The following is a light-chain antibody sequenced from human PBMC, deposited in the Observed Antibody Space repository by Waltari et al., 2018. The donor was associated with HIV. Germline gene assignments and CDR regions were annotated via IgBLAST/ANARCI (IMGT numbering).Light chain of an antibody. CDR2: QDN. CDR1: ELASQY. J-gene: IGLJ2*01. CDR3: QSAGSIGTSVV. V-gene: IGLV3-25*03. Sequence: SYELTQAPSVSVYPGQTARNACRGDELASQYVHWYQMKADQAPVLLVDQDNERALGITERISGSKSGTTGTLTSTAVQAEDEADYYCQSAGSIGTSVVFGGGTKLTVL.